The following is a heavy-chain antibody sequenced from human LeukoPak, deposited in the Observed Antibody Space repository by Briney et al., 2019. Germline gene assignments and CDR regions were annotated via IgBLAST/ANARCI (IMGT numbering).Heavy chain of an antibody. J-gene: IGHJ4*02. V-gene: IGHV3-74*01. Sequence: GGSLRLSCEVSGFDFSNYWMHWVRQAPGKGLLWVSRINRDGSDTRYVDSVKGRFTISRDNAKNTLYLQVDSLRADDTAVYYCARGREGHYFDYWGQGTLVTVSS. D-gene: IGHD5-24*01. CDR3: ARGREGHYFDY. CDR1: GFDFSNYW. CDR2: INRDGSDT.